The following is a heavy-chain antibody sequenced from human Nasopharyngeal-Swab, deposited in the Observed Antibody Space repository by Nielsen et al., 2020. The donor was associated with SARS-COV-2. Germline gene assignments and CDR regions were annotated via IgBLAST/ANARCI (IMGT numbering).Heavy chain of an antibody. CDR1: GYTLTAYF. J-gene: IGHJ5*02. D-gene: IGHD2-21*02. CDR2: ISPNSGGT. Sequence: ASVKVSCKTSGYTLTAYFIHWLRQPPSQGLQWMGRISPNSGGTIYAQNFQGRVTITTDTSTNTAYMELTSLNSDDTAVYYCATSTTASTRSWFDPWGQGTLVAVSS. CDR3: ATSTTASTRSWFDP. V-gene: IGHV1-2*06.